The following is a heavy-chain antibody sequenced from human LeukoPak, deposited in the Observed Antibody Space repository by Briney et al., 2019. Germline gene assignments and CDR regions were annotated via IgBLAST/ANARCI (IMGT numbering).Heavy chain of an antibody. D-gene: IGHD6-19*01. V-gene: IGHV3-30*02. J-gene: IGHJ4*02. CDR3: AKDNRGGWSGYFDN. CDR2: IRLGGRAE. Sequence: PGGSLRLSWAAAGFSFSSYGMHWVRQAPGKGLEWVAVIRLGGRAEFYVDSVKGRFSISRDDSTNTLYLQMNSLRVGDTALYYCAKDNRGGWSGYFDNWGRGTPVTVSS. CDR1: GFSFSSYG.